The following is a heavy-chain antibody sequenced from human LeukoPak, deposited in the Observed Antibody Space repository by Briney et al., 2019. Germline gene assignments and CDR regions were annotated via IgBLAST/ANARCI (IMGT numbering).Heavy chain of an antibody. J-gene: IGHJ4*02. Sequence: PRASVKIFCKASGGTFSSYAISWVRQAPGQGLEWIGWIIPTFCTANYAQKFQGRVTITADESTSTAYMELSSLRSEDTAVYYCARDSGYVLGGVVVVVAATRNYWGQGTLVTVSS. CDR2: IIPTFCTA. V-gene: IGHV1-69*01. CDR1: GGTFSSYA. D-gene: IGHD2-15*01. CDR3: ARDSGYVLGGVVVVVAATRNY.